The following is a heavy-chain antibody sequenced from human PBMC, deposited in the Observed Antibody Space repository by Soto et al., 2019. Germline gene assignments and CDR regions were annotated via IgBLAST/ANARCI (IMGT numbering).Heavy chain of an antibody. J-gene: IGHJ5*02. D-gene: IGHD3-22*01. Sequence: SETLSLTCTVSGGSISSYYWSWIRQPPWKGLEWIGYIYYSGSTNYNPSLKSRVTISVDTSKNQFSLKLSSVTAADTAVYYCARVSGDSSGYNWFDPWGQGTLVTVSS. CDR1: GGSISSYY. CDR2: IYYSGST. CDR3: ARVSGDSSGYNWFDP. V-gene: IGHV4-59*01.